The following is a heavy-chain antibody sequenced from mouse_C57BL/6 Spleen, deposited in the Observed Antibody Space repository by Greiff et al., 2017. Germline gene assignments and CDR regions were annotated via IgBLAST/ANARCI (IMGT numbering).Heavy chain of an antibody. Sequence: QVQLQQSGAELVRPGASVTLSCKASGYTFTDYEMHWVKQTPVHGLEWIGAIDPETGGTAYNQKFKGKAILTADKSSSTAYMELRSLTSEDAAVYYWTGGGGFAYWGQGTLVTVSA. CDR3: TGGGGFAY. CDR2: IDPETGGT. CDR1: GYTFTDYE. V-gene: IGHV1-15*01. J-gene: IGHJ3*01.